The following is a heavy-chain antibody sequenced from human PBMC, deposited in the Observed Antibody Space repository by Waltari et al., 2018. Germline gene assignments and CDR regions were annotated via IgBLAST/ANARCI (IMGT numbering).Heavy chain of an antibody. CDR3: ARDRGVVVPAAHWFDP. D-gene: IGHD2-2*01. J-gene: IGHJ5*02. V-gene: IGHV1-18*01. CDR2: SSAYNGNT. CDR1: GYTFTSYG. Sequence: QVQLVQSGAEVKKPGASVKVSCKASGYTFTSYGISGVRQAPGQGLEGMGWSSAYNGNTTLARKLTGRVTMTTDTSTSTAYMVLRSLSSDDTAVYYGARDRGVVVPAAHWFDPWGQGTLVTVSS.